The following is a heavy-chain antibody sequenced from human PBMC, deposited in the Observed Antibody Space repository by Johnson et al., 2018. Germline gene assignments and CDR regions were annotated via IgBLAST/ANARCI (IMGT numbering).Heavy chain of an antibody. Sequence: VQLVESGGGLVKAGGSLRLSCAASEFTFNSYSMNWVRQAPGKGLEWVSCISGTSNYVYYADAVQGRSTNARDNAKNSRYLQMNSRGVEDTAGDYGARDRGDHMNKYYYYGMDVWGQGTTVTVSS. V-gene: IGHV3-21*01. D-gene: IGHD4-17*01. CDR2: ISGTSNYV. CDR1: EFTFNSYS. CDR3: ARDRGDHMNKYYYYGMDV. J-gene: IGHJ6*02.